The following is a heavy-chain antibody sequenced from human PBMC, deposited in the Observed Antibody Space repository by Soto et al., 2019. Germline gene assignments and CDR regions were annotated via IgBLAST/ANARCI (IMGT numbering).Heavy chain of an antibody. J-gene: IGHJ4*02. V-gene: IGHV3-30-3*01. Sequence: QVQLVESGGGVVQPERSLRLSCAASGFTFIKYAMHWVRQARGTGLEWVAVISNDGSNPYYADSVKGRFTISRDNSKNTLYLQMNSLREEDTAVYYCARTGYDRSGYFVEYYFDSWGQGTLVNVSS. D-gene: IGHD3-22*01. CDR3: ARTGYDRSGYFVEYYFDS. CDR1: GFTFIKYA. CDR2: ISNDGSNP.